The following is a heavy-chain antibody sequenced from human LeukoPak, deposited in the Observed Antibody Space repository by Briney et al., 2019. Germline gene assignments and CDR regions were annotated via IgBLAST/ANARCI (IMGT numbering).Heavy chain of an antibody. J-gene: IGHJ4*02. D-gene: IGHD1-26*01. CDR1: GHTFTSYG. V-gene: IGHV1-18*01. CDR2: ISAYNGNT. Sequence: ASVKVSCKASGHTFTSYGISWVRQAPGQGLECIGWISAYNGNTNYAQKLQGRVTMTTDTSTSTAYMELRSLRSDDTAVYYCARDMGATTSSFFDYWGQGTLVTVSS. CDR3: ARDMGATTSSFFDY.